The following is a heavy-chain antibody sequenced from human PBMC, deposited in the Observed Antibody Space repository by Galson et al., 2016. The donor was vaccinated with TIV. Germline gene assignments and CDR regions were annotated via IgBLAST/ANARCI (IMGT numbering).Heavy chain of an antibody. CDR2: ISAYTGNT. V-gene: IGHV1-18*01. CDR1: GYTFSTYG. D-gene: IGHD3-10*01. CDR3: ARSLVQGVVSQYHGMDV. J-gene: IGHJ6*02. Sequence: SVKVSCKASGYTFSTYGISWVRQAPGQGLEWMGWISAYTGNTNYAQKVQGRLTMTTDSSTSTAYMELRSLKSDDTAVYYCARSLVQGVVSQYHGMDVWGQGTTVTVSS.